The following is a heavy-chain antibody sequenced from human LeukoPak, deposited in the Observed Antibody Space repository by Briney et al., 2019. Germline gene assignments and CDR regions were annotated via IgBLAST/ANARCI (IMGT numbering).Heavy chain of an antibody. CDR3: AKTCSSTSCYFD. J-gene: IGHJ4*02. V-gene: IGHV3-23*01. CDR1: GFTFSNAW. CDR2: ISGSGGST. Sequence: GGSLRLSCAASGFTFSNAWMSWVRQAPGKGLEWVSAISGSGGSTYYADSVKGRFTISRDNSKNTLYLQMNSLRAEDTAVYYCAKTCSSTSCYFDWGQGTLVTVSS. D-gene: IGHD2-2*01.